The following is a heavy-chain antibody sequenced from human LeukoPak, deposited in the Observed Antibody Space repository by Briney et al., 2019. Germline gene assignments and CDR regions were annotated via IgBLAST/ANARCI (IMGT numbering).Heavy chain of an antibody. CDR1: GGTFSSYA. Sequence: SVKVSCKASGGTFSSYAISWVRQAPGQGLEWMGGIIPIFGTANYAQKFQGRVTITTDESTSTAYMELSSLRSEDTAVYYCARGRSSTSFFYYYYYMDVWGKGTTVTVS. D-gene: IGHD2-2*01. J-gene: IGHJ6*03. CDR2: IIPIFGTA. V-gene: IGHV1-69*05. CDR3: ARGRSSTSFFYYYYYMDV.